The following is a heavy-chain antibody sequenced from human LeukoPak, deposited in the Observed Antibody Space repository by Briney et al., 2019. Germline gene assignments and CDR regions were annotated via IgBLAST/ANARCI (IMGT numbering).Heavy chain of an antibody. CDR2: ISYDGSNK. Sequence: GRSLRLSCAASGFTFSSYAMHWVRQAPGKGLEWVAVISYDGSNKYYADSVKGRFTISRGNSKNTLYLQMNSLRAEDTAVYYCARGITMVRGGTFYWGQGTLVTVSS. CDR3: ARGITMVRGGTFY. CDR1: GFTFSSYA. D-gene: IGHD3-10*01. V-gene: IGHV3-30*04. J-gene: IGHJ4*02.